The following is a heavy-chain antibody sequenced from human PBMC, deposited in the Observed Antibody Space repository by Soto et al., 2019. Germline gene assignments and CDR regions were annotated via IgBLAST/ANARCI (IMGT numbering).Heavy chain of an antibody. CDR3: AHRFDWYYFDY. CDR1: GFSLSTSEVG. D-gene: IGHD3-9*01. J-gene: IGHJ4*02. V-gene: IGHV2-5*02. CDR2: IYWDDDK. Sequence: QITLKESGPTLVKPTQTLTLTCTFSGFSLSTSEVGVDWIRQPPGKALEWLALIYWDDDKRYSPSLKSRLTITKDTSKNQVVLTMTNMDPVDTATYYCAHRFDWYYFDYWGQGTLVIVSS.